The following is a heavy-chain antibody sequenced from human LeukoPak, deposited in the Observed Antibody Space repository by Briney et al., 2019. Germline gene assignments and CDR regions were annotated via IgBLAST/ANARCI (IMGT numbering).Heavy chain of an antibody. CDR2: IYNTGST. J-gene: IGHJ4*02. CDR3: ARDRGPYCSGGSCFDY. V-gene: IGHV4-4*07. D-gene: IGHD2-15*01. Sequence: SETLPLICNVSGGSISSYHWSWIRQPAGKGLEWIGRIYNTGSTNYNPSLKSRVTLSLDTSKNQVSLKLSSVTAADTAVYFCARDRGPYCSGGSCFDYWGQGILVTVSS. CDR1: GGSISSYH.